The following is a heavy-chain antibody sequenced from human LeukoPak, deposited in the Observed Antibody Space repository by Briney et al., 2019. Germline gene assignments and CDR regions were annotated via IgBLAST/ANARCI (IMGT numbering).Heavy chain of an antibody. J-gene: IGHJ1*01. Sequence: SETLSLTCTVSGGSISSSCYYWGWIRQPPGKGLEWIGSIYYSGNTYYSPSLKSRVTISVDTSKNQFSLKLSSVTAADTAVYYCARQSKGIIVITDFQHWGQGTLVTVSS. CDR3: ARQSKGIIVITDFQH. CDR1: GGSISSSCYY. D-gene: IGHD3-22*01. CDR2: IYYSGNT. V-gene: IGHV4-39*01.